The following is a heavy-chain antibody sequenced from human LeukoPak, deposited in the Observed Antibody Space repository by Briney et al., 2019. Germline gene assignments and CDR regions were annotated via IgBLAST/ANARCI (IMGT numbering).Heavy chain of an antibody. Sequence: GGSLRLSCAASGFTFSTYWMHWVRQTPGEGLVWVSRINEHGSITDYADSVRDRFTISRDNAKNTLYLHMNSLRAEDTAMYYCARDVAGAGSHWGHGTLVTVSS. J-gene: IGHJ4*01. V-gene: IGHV3-74*01. CDR1: GFTFSTYW. D-gene: IGHD6-19*01. CDR2: INEHGSIT. CDR3: ARDVAGAGSH.